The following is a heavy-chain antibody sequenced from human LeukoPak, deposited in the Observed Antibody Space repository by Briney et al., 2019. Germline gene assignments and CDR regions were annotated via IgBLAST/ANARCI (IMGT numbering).Heavy chain of an antibody. D-gene: IGHD3-16*01. CDR3: ARQPGTGGINL. CDR1: GGSISSYI. J-gene: IGHJ4*02. CDR2: IYTSGST. V-gene: IGHV4-4*09. Sequence: SETLSLTCSVSGGSISSYIWSWIRQPPGKGLEWIGYIYTSGSTDYNPSLKSRVTISVDRSKNQFFLKLNSVTAADTAFYYCARQPGTGGINLWGQGTLVTVSS.